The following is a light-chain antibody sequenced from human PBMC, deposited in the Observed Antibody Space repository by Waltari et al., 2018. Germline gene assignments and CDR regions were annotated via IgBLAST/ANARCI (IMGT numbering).Light chain of an antibody. CDR3: QQRSNWPRFT. J-gene: IGKJ3*01. Sequence: EIVLTRSPATLSLSPGESATLSCRASQSVSSYSACYQQKPGQAPRLLIYDASNRATGIPARFSGSGSGTDFTLTISSLEPEDFAVYYCQQRSNWPRFTFGPGTKVDIK. CDR1: QSVSSY. CDR2: DAS. V-gene: IGKV3-11*01.